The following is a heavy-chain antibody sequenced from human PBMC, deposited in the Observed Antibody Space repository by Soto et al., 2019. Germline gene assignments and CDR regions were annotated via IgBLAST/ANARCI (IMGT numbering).Heavy chain of an antibody. CDR2: ISAYNGNT. CDR3: ARARCSITSCYKGPFYQYGFDA. Sequence: ASVKVSGKASGYMFTTYGISWVRQAPGQGLEWMGWISAYNGNTKYAQKLQGRVTMTTDTSTSTAYMELRSLRSDDTAVYYCARARCSITSCYKGPFYQYGFDAWGQGTTVTVSS. J-gene: IGHJ6*02. CDR1: GYMFTTYG. V-gene: IGHV1-18*01. D-gene: IGHD2-2*02.